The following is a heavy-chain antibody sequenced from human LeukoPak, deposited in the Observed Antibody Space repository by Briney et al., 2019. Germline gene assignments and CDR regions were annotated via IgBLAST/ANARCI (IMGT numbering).Heavy chain of an antibody. J-gene: IGHJ4*02. V-gene: IGHV4-34*01. CDR2: INHSGST. Sequence: SETLSLTCAVYGGSLSGYYWSWIRQPPGKGLEWIGEINHSGSTNYNPSLKSRVTISVDTSKKQFSLKLSSVTAADTAVYYCARGSSRLDYWGQGTLVTVSS. D-gene: IGHD6-13*01. CDR3: ARGSSRLDY. CDR1: GGSLSGYY.